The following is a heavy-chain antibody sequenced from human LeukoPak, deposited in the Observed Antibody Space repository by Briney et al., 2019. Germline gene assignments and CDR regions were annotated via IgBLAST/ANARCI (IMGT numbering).Heavy chain of an antibody. CDR2: IYDSGST. D-gene: IGHD1-26*01. V-gene: IGHV4-61*01. Sequence: SETLSLTCTVSGGSVSSGRYYWTWIRQPPGKGLEWIGYIYDSGSTNYNPSLKSRVTISIDTSKNQFSLKLNSATAADTAVYYCAKGILVGATGYSFDYWGQGTLVTVSA. J-gene: IGHJ4*02. CDR3: AKGILVGATGYSFDY. CDR1: GGSVSSGRYY.